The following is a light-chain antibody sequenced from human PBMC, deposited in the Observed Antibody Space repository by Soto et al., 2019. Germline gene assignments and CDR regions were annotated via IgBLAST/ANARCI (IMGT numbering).Light chain of an antibody. CDR1: SSNIGAGYD. CDR3: QSFDRSLSGSL. CDR2: ANT. J-gene: IGLJ2*01. Sequence: QSVLTQPPSVSGAPGQRVTISCTGSSSNIGAGYDVHWYQQLPGTAPKLLIYANTNRPSGVPDRFSGSKSGTSASLAITGLQAEDEGDYYCQSFDRSLSGSLFGGGTKLTVL. V-gene: IGLV1-40*01.